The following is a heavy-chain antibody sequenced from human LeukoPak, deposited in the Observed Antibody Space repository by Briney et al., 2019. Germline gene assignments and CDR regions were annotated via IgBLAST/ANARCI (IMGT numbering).Heavy chain of an antibody. D-gene: IGHD6-13*01. Sequence: AGGSLRLSCAASGFTFSDYYMSWIRQAPGKGLEWVSYISSSGSTIYYADSVKGRFTISRDNSKNTLYLQMNSLRAEDTAVYYCARDCLRYSSSWYLGYWGQGTLVTVSS. J-gene: IGHJ4*02. V-gene: IGHV3-11*04. CDR2: ISSSGSTI. CDR3: ARDCLRYSSSWYLGY. CDR1: GFTFSDYY.